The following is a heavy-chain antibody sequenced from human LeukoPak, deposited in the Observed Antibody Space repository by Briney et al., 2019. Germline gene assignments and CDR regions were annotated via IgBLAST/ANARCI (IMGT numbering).Heavy chain of an antibody. J-gene: IGHJ4*02. CDR1: GGSIGSGGYY. Sequence: KPSETLSLTCTVSGGSIGSGGYYWSWIRQPPGKGLEWIGYIYFSGSTNYNPSLKSRVTISVDTSKNQFSLKLSSVTAADTAVYYCARSKSQGGSYRYYFDYWGQGTLVTVSS. V-gene: IGHV4-61*08. CDR2: IYFSGST. D-gene: IGHD1-26*01. CDR3: ARSKSQGGSYRYYFDY.